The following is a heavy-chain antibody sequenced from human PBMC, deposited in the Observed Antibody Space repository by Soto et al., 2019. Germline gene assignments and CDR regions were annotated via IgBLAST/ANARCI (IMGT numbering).Heavy chain of an antibody. CDR1: GGSISTSSHY. J-gene: IGHJ4*02. D-gene: IGHD3-22*01. CDR2: IYYSGST. CDR3: ASLFYYDSSGFYYFFDY. Sequence: QLQLQESGPGLVKPSETLSLTCTVSGGSISTSSHYWGWIRQPPGKGLEWIGYIYYSGSTYYNPSLKSRVTIFVDTSKSQFSLKLSSVTAADTAVYYCASLFYYDSSGFYYFFDYWGQGTLVTVSS. V-gene: IGHV4-39*01.